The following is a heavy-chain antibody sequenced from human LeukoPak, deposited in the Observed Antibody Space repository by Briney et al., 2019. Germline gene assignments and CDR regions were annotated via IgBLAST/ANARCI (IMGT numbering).Heavy chain of an antibody. CDR2: INPSGGST. CDR1: GYTFTSYY. Sequence: GASVKASCKASGYTFTSYYMHWVRQAPGQGLEWMGIINPSGGSTSYAQKFQGRVTMTRDTSTSTVYMELSSLRSEDTAVYYCARGPPVERYSGYELGDDYWGQGTLVTVSS. CDR3: ARGPPVERYSGYELGDDY. D-gene: IGHD5-12*01. V-gene: IGHV1-46*01. J-gene: IGHJ4*02.